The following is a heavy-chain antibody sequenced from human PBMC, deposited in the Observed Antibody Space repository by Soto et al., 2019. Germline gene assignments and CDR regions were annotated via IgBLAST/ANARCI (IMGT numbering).Heavy chain of an antibody. V-gene: IGHV1-3*01. CDR3: ARGDYYDIHDY. J-gene: IGHJ4*02. D-gene: IGHD3-22*01. CDR2: INAGNGNT. CDR1: GYTFTNYA. Sequence: ASVKVSCKASGYTFTNYAMHWVRQAPGQRLEWMGWINAGNGNTKSSQKFQGRVTITRDTSASTAYMELNSLISEDTAVYYCARGDYYDIHDYWGQGTLVTVSS.